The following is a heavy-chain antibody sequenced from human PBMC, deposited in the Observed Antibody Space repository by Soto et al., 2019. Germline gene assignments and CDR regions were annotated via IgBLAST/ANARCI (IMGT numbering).Heavy chain of an antibody. CDR3: ARGNGDCSGGSCYAFFDY. CDR2: IYYSGST. V-gene: IGHV4-34*01. D-gene: IGHD2-15*01. CDR1: GGSFSGYY. J-gene: IGHJ4*02. Sequence: QVQLQQWGAGLLKPSETLSLTCAVYGGSFSGYYWSWIRQPPGKGLEWIGYIYYSGSTYYNPSLKSRVTISVDTSKNQFSLKLSSVTAADTAVYYCARGNGDCSGGSCYAFFDYWGQGTLVTVSS.